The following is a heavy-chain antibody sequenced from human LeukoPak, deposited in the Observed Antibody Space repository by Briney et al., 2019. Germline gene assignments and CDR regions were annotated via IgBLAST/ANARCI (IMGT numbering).Heavy chain of an antibody. V-gene: IGHV4-59*08. CDR1: GGSISSYY. CDR2: IYYSGST. CDR3: ARRTMVRGGAQNWFDP. D-gene: IGHD3-10*01. Sequence: SETLSLTCTVSGGSISSYYWSWIRQPPGKGLEWIGYIYYSGSTNYNPSLKSRVTISVDTSKNQFSLKLSSVTAADTAVYYCARRTMVRGGAQNWFDPWGQGTLVTVSS. J-gene: IGHJ5*02.